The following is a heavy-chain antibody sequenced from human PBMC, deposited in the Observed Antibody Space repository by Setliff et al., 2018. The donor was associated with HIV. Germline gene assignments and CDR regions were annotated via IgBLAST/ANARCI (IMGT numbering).Heavy chain of an antibody. CDR2: IFDSENT. D-gene: IGHD3-22*01. Sequence: SSETLSLTCTVSGGSISSHYWNWIRQPPGKGLEWIGNIFDSENTNYNPSLKSRVTMSVDTSKNQFSLKLSSVTAADTAVYYCARQITSVTTEKLVVNDAFDIWGQGIMVTVSS. V-gene: IGHV4-59*11. CDR1: GGSISSHY. J-gene: IGHJ3*02. CDR3: ARQITSVTTEKLVVNDAFDI.